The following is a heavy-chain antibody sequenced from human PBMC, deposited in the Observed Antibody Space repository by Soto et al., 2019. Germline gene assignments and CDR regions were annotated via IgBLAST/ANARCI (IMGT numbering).Heavy chain of an antibody. CDR1: GYTFTIYG. D-gene: IGHD3-10*01. Sequence: ASVKVSCKASGYTFTIYGISWVRRAPGQGLEWMGWISAYNGNTNYAQKLQGRVTMTTDTSTSTAYMELRSLRSDDTAVYYCARDWKDYYGSGSYYYYMDVWGKGTTVTVSS. CDR2: ISAYNGNT. V-gene: IGHV1-18*01. J-gene: IGHJ6*03. CDR3: ARDWKDYYGSGSYYYYMDV.